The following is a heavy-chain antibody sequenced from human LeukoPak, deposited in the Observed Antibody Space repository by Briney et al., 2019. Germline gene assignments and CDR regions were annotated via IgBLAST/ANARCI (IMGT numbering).Heavy chain of an antibody. CDR2: MNPNSGNT. D-gene: IGHD4-17*01. J-gene: IGHJ6*03. CDR3: ARGIETTVTTWRLYYYYYMDV. Sequence: ASVKVSCKASGYTFISYDINWVRQATGQGLEWMGWMNPNSGNTGYAQKFQGRVTMTRNTSISTAYMELSSLRSEDTAVYYCARGIETTVTTWRLYYYYYMDVWGKGTTVTVSS. CDR1: GYTFISYD. V-gene: IGHV1-8*01.